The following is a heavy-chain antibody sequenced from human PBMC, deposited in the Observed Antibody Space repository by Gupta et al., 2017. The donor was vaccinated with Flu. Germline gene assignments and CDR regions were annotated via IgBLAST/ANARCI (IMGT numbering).Heavy chain of an antibody. CDR2: MNPHSGST. J-gene: IGHJ6*04. D-gene: IGHD3-10*01. CDR1: GYTFISYD. V-gene: IGHV1-8*01. Sequence: QVQLVQSGAEVKKPGASVKVSCKTYGYTFISYDINWTRQAPGQGREWLGWMNPHSGSTNYAKKFQGRVAMTRDTSTATAYMELSGLSSEDTAVYFCRVWCGDHGASMDIWGMGTTVTVSS. CDR3: RVWCGDHGASMDI.